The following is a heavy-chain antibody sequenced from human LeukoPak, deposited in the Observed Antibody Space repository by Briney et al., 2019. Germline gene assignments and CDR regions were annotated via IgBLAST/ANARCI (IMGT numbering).Heavy chain of an antibody. Sequence: GGSLRLSCAASGFTFSSYSMNWVRQAPGKGLEWVSYISSSSSTIYYADSVKGRFTISRDNAKNSLYLQMNSLRAEDTAVYYCARERYNAESGIAVAGLFDYWGQGTLVTVSS. D-gene: IGHD6-19*01. CDR1: GFTFSSYS. CDR3: ARERYNAESGIAVAGLFDY. J-gene: IGHJ4*02. CDR2: ISSSSSTI. V-gene: IGHV3-48*04.